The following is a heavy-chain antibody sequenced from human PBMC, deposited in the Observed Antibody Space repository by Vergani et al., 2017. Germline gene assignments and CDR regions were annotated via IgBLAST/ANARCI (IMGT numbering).Heavy chain of an antibody. J-gene: IGHJ4*02. V-gene: IGHV4-39*07. CDR1: GGSISSSSYY. D-gene: IGHD5-12*01. CDR2: IYYSGST. CDR3: ARDPPLGGYEGN. Sequence: QLQLQESGPGLVKPSETLSLTCTVSGGSISSSSYYWGWIRQPPGKGLEWIGSIYYSGSTYYNPSLKSRVTISVDTSKNQFSLKLSSVTAADTAVYYCARDPPLGGYEGNWGQGTLVTVSS.